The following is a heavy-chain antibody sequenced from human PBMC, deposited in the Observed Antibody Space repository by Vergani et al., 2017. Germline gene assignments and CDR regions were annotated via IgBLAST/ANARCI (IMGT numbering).Heavy chain of an antibody. CDR1: GGTFSSYT. V-gene: IGHV1-69*08. J-gene: IGHJ3*01. D-gene: IGHD2-2*02. Sequence: QVQLVQSGAEVKKPGSSVKVSCKASGGTFSSYTISWVRQAPGQGLEWMGRIIPSLGIANYAQKFQGRVPITADKSTSTAYMELGSLRSEDTAVYYCAREGADIVVVPAAIGGDAFDFWGQGTMVTVSS. CDR2: IIPSLGIA. CDR3: AREGADIVVVPAAIGGDAFDF.